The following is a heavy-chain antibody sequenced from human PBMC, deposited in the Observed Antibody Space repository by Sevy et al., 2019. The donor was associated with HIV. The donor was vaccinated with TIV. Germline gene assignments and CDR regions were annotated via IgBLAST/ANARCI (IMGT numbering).Heavy chain of an antibody. CDR2: VYYTGDT. Sequence: LETLSLTCTVSGGSINSDHWNWIRQPPGKGLEWIGYVYYTGDTNYNPSLKNRVTISVDRTKNQFSLKLTSVTAADTAVYYCARRNDFDIWGQGTMVTVSS. V-gene: IGHV4-59*08. CDR1: GGSINSDH. CDR3: ARRNDFDI. J-gene: IGHJ3*02.